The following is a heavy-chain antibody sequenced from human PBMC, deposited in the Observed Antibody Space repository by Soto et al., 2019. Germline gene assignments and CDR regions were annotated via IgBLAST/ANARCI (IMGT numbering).Heavy chain of an antibody. V-gene: IGHV1-8*01. D-gene: IGHD6-13*01. CDR2: MNPNSGNT. CDR1: GYTFTSYD. Sequence: ASVKVSCKASGYTFTSYDINWVRQATGQGLEWMGWMNPNSGNTGYAQKFQGRVTMTRNTSISTAYMELSSLRSEDTAVYYCARERSAAGAGWFDPWGQGTLVTVSS. J-gene: IGHJ5*02. CDR3: ARERSAAGAGWFDP.